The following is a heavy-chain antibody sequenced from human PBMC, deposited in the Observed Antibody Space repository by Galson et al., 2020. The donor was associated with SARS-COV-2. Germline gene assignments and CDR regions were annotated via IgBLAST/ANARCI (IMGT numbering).Heavy chain of an antibody. D-gene: IGHD6-13*01. CDR2: IYYSGST. Sequence: SETLSHTCTVSGGSISSAGYYWTWIRQHPGKGLEWIGYIYYSGSTYYNPSLMSRVSISVDTSMNQFSLKVSSVTAADSAVYYCARVESSNWYLFDSWGQGTLVTVSS. J-gene: IGHJ4*02. CDR1: GGSISSAGYY. CDR3: ARVESSNWYLFDS. V-gene: IGHV4-31*03.